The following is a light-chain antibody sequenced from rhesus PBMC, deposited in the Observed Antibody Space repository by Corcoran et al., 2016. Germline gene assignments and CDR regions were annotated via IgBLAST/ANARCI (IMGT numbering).Light chain of an antibody. Sequence: QAALTQPRSVSGSPGQSVTISCTGPSSDIGGYKYVSWYQQHPGTAPKLMIYEVSERPSGVSDRFSGSKSGNTASLTISGLQPEDEADYYCSSYAGSDTFVFGSGTRLTVL. CDR3: SSYAGSDTFV. CDR1: SSDIGGYKY. V-gene: IGLV2-32*02. J-gene: IGLJ6*01. CDR2: EVS.